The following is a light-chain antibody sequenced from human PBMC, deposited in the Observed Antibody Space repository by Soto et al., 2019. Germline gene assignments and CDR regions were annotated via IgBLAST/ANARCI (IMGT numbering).Light chain of an antibody. Sequence: DIQMTQSPSTLSGSVGDRVTITCRASQTISSWLAWYQQKPGKAPKLLIYKASTFKSGVPSRFSGSGSGTELTLTISSLQPDDFATYYCQHYNSYSEAFGQGTKVELK. CDR1: QTISSW. J-gene: IGKJ1*01. V-gene: IGKV1-5*03. CDR2: KAS. CDR3: QHYNSYSEA.